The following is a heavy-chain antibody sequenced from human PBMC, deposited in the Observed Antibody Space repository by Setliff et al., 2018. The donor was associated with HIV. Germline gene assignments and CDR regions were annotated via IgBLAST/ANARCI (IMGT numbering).Heavy chain of an antibody. D-gene: IGHD2-2*01. CDR1: GYSFTNHY. CDR3: ARDHCSSSGCYEYSYYGMDV. CDR2: INPTGGST. Sequence: VASVKVSCKPSGYSFTNHYMHWVRQAPGQGLEWMGVINPTGGSTRNTQKFQGRVAMTRDTSISTAYMEVSRLRSDDTAVYYCARDHCSSSGCYEYSYYGMDVWGQGTTVTVSS. J-gene: IGHJ6*02. V-gene: IGHV1-46*01.